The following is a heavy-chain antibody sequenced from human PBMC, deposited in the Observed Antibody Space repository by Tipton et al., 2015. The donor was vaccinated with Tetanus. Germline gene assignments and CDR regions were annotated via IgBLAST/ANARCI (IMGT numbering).Heavy chain of an antibody. CDR2: IYYSGST. CDR3: ARGGFGEFPDY. CDR1: GGSVSSGSYY. J-gene: IGHJ4*02. D-gene: IGHD3-10*01. V-gene: IGHV4-61*01. Sequence: LVKPTETLSLTCTVSGGSVSSGSYYWSWIRQPPGKGLEWIGYIYYSGSTNYNPSLKSRVTISVDTSKNQFSLKLSSVTAADTAVYYCARGGFGEFPDYWGQGTLVTVSS.